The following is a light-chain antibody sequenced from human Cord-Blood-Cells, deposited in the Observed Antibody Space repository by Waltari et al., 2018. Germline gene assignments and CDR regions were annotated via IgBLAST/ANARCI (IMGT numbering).Light chain of an antibody. CDR2: DAS. CDR1: QSIRSY. Sequence: DIQMTQYPSSLSASVGDRVTITCRASQSIRSYLNWYQQKPGKAPKLLIYDASSLQSGVPSRFSGSGSGTDFTLTISSLQPEDFATYYCQQSYSTPLTFGGGTKVEIK. CDR3: QQSYSTPLT. J-gene: IGKJ4*01. V-gene: IGKV1-39*01.